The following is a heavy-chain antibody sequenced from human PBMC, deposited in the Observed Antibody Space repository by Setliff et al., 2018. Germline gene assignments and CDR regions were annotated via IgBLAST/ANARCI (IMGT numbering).Heavy chain of an antibody. CDR3: ATADVIIAAAGNSKYILDY. V-gene: IGHV1-24*01. Sequence: ASVKVSCKVSGYTLTELSMHWVRQAPGKGLEWMGGFDPEDGETIYVQKFQGRVTMTEDTSTDTAYMELSSLRSEDTAVYYCATADVIIAAAGNSKYILDYWGQGTLVTVSS. CDR1: GYTLTELS. CDR2: FDPEDGET. J-gene: IGHJ4*02. D-gene: IGHD6-13*01.